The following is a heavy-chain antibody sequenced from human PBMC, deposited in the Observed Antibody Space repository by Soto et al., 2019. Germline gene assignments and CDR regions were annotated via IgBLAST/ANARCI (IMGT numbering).Heavy chain of an antibody. D-gene: IGHD6-19*01. CDR1: GYTFTDYF. CDR2: INAGNGNT. CDR3: ARDGAVAGDSNFDY. J-gene: IGHJ4*02. Sequence: ASVKVSCKASGYTFTDYFIHWVRQAPGQRLEWMGWINAGNGNTKYSQKFQGRATITTDTSASTAYMELSSLRSEDTAVYYCARDGAVAGDSNFDYWGQGTLVTAPQ. V-gene: IGHV1-3*01.